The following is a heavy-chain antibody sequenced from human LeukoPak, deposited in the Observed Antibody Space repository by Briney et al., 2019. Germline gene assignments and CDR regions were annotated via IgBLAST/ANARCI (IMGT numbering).Heavy chain of an antibody. Sequence: GGSLRLSCAASGFTFSRYYMHWVRQAPGKGLVWVSRINSDGGSTTYADSVKGRFTISRDNAKNTLYLQINSLKVADTAVYYCTRVFVGDEYSSSGYWVQGTLVTVSS. V-gene: IGHV3-74*01. CDR3: TRVFVGDEYSSSGY. D-gene: IGHD6-13*01. J-gene: IGHJ4*02. CDR2: INSDGGST. CDR1: GFTFSRYY.